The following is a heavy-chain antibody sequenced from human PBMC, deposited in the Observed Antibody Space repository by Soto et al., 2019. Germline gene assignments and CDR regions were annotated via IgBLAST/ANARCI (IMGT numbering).Heavy chain of an antibody. V-gene: IGHV1-18*01. J-gene: IGHJ3*02. CDR3: ARGVVFITLSTALLHDAFDN. Sequence: QVQLVQSGAEVKKPGASVKVSCKASGYTFTSYGISWVRQAPGQGLEWMGWISAYNGNTNYAQKLQGRVTMTTDTTTSTAYMELRSLRSEDTAVYYCARGVVFITLSTALLHDAFDNWGQGTMVTVSS. CDR2: ISAYNGNT. D-gene: IGHD3-22*01. CDR1: GYTFTSYG.